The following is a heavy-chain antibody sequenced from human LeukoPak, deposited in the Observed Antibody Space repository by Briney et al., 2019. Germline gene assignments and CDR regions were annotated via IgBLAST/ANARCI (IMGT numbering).Heavy chain of an antibody. J-gene: IGHJ5*02. CDR3: AIQYYDSSDYGNWFDP. CDR1: GFTFSNYA. D-gene: IGHD3-22*01. CDR2: ISGSGVST. Sequence: GGSLRLSCAASGFTFSNYAMTWVRQAPGKGLEWVSAISGSGVSTYYTDSVKGRFTTSRDNSKNTLFLQMNSLRAEDTAVYYCAIQYYDSSDYGNWFDPWGQGTLVTVSS. V-gene: IGHV3-23*01.